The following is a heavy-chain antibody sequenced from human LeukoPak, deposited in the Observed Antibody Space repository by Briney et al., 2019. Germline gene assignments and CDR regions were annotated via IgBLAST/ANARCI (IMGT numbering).Heavy chain of an antibody. CDR3: AREHSSGWYENYYYYGMDV. D-gene: IGHD6-19*01. CDR2: IKQDGSEK. J-gene: IGHJ6*04. CDR1: GFTFSSYW. V-gene: IGHV3-7*03. Sequence: GGSLRLSCAASGFTFSSYWMSWVRQAPGKGLEWVANIKQDGSEKYYVDSVKGRFTISRDNAKNSLYLQMNSLRAEDTAVYYCAREHSSGWYENYYYYGMDVWGKGTTVTVSS.